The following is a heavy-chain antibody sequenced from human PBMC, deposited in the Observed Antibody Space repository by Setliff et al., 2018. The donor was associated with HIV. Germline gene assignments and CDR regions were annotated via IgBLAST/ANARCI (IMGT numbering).Heavy chain of an antibody. Sequence: PGGSLRLSCAASGFTVSSNYMSWVRQAPGKGLEWVSVFYSGGRTYYANSVKGRFTISRDNSKNAVYLQMNSLRAEDTAVYYCARDGSRGGLPFYGMDVWGQGTTVTVSS. CDR3: ARDGSRGGLPFYGMDV. J-gene: IGHJ6*02. CDR1: GFTVSSNY. CDR2: FYSGGRT. D-gene: IGHD3-16*01. V-gene: IGHV3-53*01.